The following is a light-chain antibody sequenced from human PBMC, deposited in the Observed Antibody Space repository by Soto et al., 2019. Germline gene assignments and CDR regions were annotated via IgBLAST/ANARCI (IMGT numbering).Light chain of an antibody. J-gene: IGKJ1*01. CDR3: QHYNNWTPWT. CDR2: SAS. V-gene: IGKV3-15*01. CDR1: QSISSN. Sequence: EIVMTQSPATLSVSPGERATRSCRASQSISSNLAWYQQKPGQAPRLLIYSASTRATGIPARFSGSGSRTDFTLTISSLQSEDFAVYYCQHYNNWTPWTFGQGTKVEIK.